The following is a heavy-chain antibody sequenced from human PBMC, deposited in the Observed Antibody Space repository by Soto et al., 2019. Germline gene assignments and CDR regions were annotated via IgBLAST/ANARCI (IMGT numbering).Heavy chain of an antibody. CDR3: AKGGPFTGGFDP. Sequence: EGQLLQSGGDLVQPGGSLRLSCAGSGLTLRRYAMTWIRQTPEKGLEWVSTISGRSDVPSYADSVNGRFTVSRDNSKNTLYLQMNSLRPDDTAIYYCAKGGPFTGGFDPWGQGTLVTVSA. D-gene: IGHD3-16*01. CDR2: ISGRSDVP. J-gene: IGHJ5*02. V-gene: IGHV3-23*01. CDR1: GLTLRRYA.